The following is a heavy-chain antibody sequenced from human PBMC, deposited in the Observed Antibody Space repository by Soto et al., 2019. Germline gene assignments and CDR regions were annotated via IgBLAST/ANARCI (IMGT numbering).Heavy chain of an antibody. CDR3: ARDSGCSGGSCYSTEGTFDP. J-gene: IGHJ5*02. D-gene: IGHD2-15*01. Sequence: EVQLVESGGGLVKPGGSLRLSCAASGFTFSSYSMNWVRQAPGKGLEWVSSISSSSSYIYYADSVKGRFTISRDNAKNSLYLQMNSLRAEDTAVYYCARDSGCSGGSCYSTEGTFDPWGQGTLVTVSS. V-gene: IGHV3-21*01. CDR2: ISSSSSYI. CDR1: GFTFSSYS.